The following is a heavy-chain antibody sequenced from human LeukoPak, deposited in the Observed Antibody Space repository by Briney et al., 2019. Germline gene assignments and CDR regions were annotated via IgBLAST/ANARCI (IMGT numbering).Heavy chain of an antibody. J-gene: IGHJ4*02. V-gene: IGHV1-2*06. CDR3: ARDGGSSSWYGFDY. Sequence: GASVKVSCKASGYTFTGYYMHWVRQAPGQGLEWMGRIDPNSGGTNYAQKFQGRVTMTRDTSISTAYMELSRLRSDDTAVYYCARDGGSSSWYGFDYWGQGTLITVSS. CDR1: GYTFTGYY. D-gene: IGHD6-13*01. CDR2: IDPNSGGT.